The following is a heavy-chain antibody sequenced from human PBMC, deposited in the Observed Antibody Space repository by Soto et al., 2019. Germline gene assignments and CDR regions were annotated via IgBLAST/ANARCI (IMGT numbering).Heavy chain of an antibody. V-gene: IGHV5-10-1*01. D-gene: IGHD3-9*01. J-gene: IGHJ6*02. CDR3: ARYNDILTGYYNVNYYYGMDV. CDR2: IDPSDSYT. CDR1: GYSFTSYW. Sequence: PGESLKISCKGSGYSFTSYWISWVRQMPGKGLEWMGRIDPSDSYTNYSPSFQGHVTISADKSISTAYLQWSSLKASDTAMYYCARYNDILTGYYNVNYYYGMDVWGQGTTVTVSS.